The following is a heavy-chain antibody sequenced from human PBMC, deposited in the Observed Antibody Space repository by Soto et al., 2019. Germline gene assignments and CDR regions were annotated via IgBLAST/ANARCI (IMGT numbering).Heavy chain of an antibody. J-gene: IGHJ6*02. CDR2: ISAYNGNT. V-gene: IGHV1-18*01. D-gene: IGHD2-2*01. CDR3: ARGVPAAMSYYYYGMDV. Sequence: GASVKVSCKASGYTFTSYGISWVRQAPGQGLEWMGWISAYNGNTNYAQKLQGRVTMTTDTSTSTAYMELRSLRSDDTAVYYCARGVPAAMSYYYYGMDVWGQGTTVTVSS. CDR1: GYTFTSYG.